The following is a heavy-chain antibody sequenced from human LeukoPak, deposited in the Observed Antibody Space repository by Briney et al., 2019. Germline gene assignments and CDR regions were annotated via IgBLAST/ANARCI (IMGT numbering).Heavy chain of an antibody. D-gene: IGHD2-2*01. J-gene: IGHJ6*04. CDR3: ARGGYQLLLRPYYYGMDV. CDR1: GGSFSGYY. V-gene: IGHV4-34*01. CDR2: INHSGST. Sequence: SETLSLTCAVYGGSFSGYYWSWIRQPPGKGLEWIGEINHSGSTNYNPSPKSRVTISVDTSENQFSLKLSSVTAADTAVYYCARGGYQLLLRPYYYGMDVWGKGTTVTVSS.